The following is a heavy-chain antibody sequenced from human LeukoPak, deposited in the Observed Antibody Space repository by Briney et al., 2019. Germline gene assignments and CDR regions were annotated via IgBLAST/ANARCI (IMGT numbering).Heavy chain of an antibody. CDR1: GFTFSSYS. CDR3: ATYRQVLLPFES. J-gene: IGHJ4*02. Sequence: GGSLRLSCAASGFTFSSYSMNWVRQAPGKVLEWVSSISSSSYIYYADSVKGRFTISRDNAKNSLYPQMNSLRAEDTAIYYCATYRQVLLPFESWGQGTLVTVSS. D-gene: IGHD2-8*02. CDR2: ISSSSYI. V-gene: IGHV3-21*04.